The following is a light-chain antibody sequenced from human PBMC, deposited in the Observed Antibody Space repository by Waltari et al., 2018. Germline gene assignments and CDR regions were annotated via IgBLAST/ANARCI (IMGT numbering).Light chain of an antibody. CDR2: GNN. J-gene: IGLJ2*01. V-gene: IGLV1-47*01. Sequence: QSIMTQPPSASGTPGRTVTISCSWSPSNVGANSVSWYQQLPGTAPTLLTFGNNQRPSGVPDRFSGSKSGTSASLAIRGLRSEDEADYYWATWDDRLTAVFGGGTKLTVL. CDR3: ATWDDRLTAV. CDR1: PSNVGANS.